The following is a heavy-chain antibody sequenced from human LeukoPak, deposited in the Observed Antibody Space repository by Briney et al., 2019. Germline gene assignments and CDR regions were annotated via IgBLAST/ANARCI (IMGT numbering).Heavy chain of an antibody. Sequence: PGGSLRLSCAASGITFSNYWMSWVRQAPGRGLEWVGRIKSKTDDGTTDYAAPVKGRFSISRDDSKNTLYLQMNSLKTEDTAVYYCTTETGKWLRFLARESRYNYYYYMDVWGKGTTVTISS. CDR1: GITFSNYW. J-gene: IGHJ6*03. D-gene: IGHD5-12*01. V-gene: IGHV3-15*01. CDR2: IKSKTDDGTT. CDR3: TTETGKWLRFLARESRYNYYYYMDV.